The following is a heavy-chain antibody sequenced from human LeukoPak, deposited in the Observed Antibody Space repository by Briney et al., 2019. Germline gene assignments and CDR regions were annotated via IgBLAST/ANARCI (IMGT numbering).Heavy chain of an antibody. D-gene: IGHD6-13*01. CDR1: GYRFTSYW. CDR2: IYPGDSDT. V-gene: IGHV5-51*01. CDR3: ARQEGMATAQAFDI. J-gene: IGHJ3*02. Sequence: GESLKISCKGSGYRFTSYWIGWVRQMPGSGLEGLGIIYPGDSDTRYSPSFQGQVTISADKSISTAYLQWSSLKASDTAIYYCARQEGMATAQAFDIWGQGTMVTVSS.